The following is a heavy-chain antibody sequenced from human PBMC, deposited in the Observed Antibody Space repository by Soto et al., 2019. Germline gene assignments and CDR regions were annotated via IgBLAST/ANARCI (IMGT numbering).Heavy chain of an antibody. V-gene: IGHV3-43*01. J-gene: IGHJ6*02. D-gene: IGHD3-9*01. CDR3: AKDTPRAYDILTGRSYYYYGMDV. CDR2: ISWDGGST. Sequence: GGSLRLSCAASGFTFDDYTMHWVRQAPGKGLEWVSLISWDGGSTYYADSVKGRLTISRDNSKNSLYLQMNSLRTEDTALYYCAKDTPRAYDILTGRSYYYYGMDVWGQGTTVTVSS. CDR1: GFTFDDYT.